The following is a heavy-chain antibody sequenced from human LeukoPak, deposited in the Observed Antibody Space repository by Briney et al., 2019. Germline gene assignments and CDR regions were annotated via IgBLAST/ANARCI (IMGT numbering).Heavy chain of an antibody. CDR3: ARETSLAGFASGLGFNY. D-gene: IGHD6-19*01. CDR2: IYGSGYT. CDR1: GGSISSYY. V-gene: IGHV4-59*01. Sequence: PSETLSLTCTVSGGSISSYYWSWIRQPPGKGLEWIGYIYGSGYTNYNPSLKSRVTMSIDTSKSHFSLKLTSVTAADTATYYCARETSLAGFASGLGFNYWGQGILVTVSS. J-gene: IGHJ4*02.